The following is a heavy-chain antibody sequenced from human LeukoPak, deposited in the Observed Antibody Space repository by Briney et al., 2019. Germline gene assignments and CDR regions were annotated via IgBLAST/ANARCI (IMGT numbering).Heavy chain of an antibody. D-gene: IGHD3-22*01. CDR3: ARDRSNVDSSGYYSRHDAFDI. J-gene: IGHJ3*02. V-gene: IGHV4-38-2*02. Sequence: PSETLSLTCSVSGFSGYSISSGFYWGWIRQPPGKGLEWIGSIFHSGSTYYNPSLKSRVTISVDTSKNQFSLKLTSVTAADTAVYYCARDRSNVDSSGYYSRHDAFDIWGQGTMVTDSS. CDR2: IFHSGST. CDR1: GYSISSGFY.